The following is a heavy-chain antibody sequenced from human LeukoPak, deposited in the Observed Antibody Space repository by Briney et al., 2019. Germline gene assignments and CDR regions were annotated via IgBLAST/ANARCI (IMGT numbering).Heavy chain of an antibody. V-gene: IGHV3-30*18. CDR3: AKDLRGAKGALDV. CDR1: RSMFRAYG. CDR2: ISNDGSKK. Sequence: QPGRSLRLSCVASRSMFRAYGIDWVRQAPGKGLEWVVRISNDGSKKTCADSVRGRFNISRDNGKNTVFLQMNSLRVEDTALYYCAKDLRGAKGALDVWGQGTMVTVSS. J-gene: IGHJ3*01.